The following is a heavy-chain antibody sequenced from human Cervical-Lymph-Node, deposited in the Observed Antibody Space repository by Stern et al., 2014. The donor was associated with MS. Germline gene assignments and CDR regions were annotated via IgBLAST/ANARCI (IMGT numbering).Heavy chain of an antibody. J-gene: IGHJ5*01. Sequence: QVQLGQSGAEVTKPGSSVKVSCKASGGTFSDYAISWVRQAPGQGLEWMGGIIPIFGSTDYAQNFQGRFTITADESTTTAYMDLSSLRSEDTAVYYCARGAYCGGDCYWGWFDSWGQGTLVTVSS. D-gene: IGHD2-21*02. CDR2: IIPIFGST. V-gene: IGHV1-69*01. CDR1: GGTFSDYA. CDR3: ARGAYCGGDCYWGWFDS.